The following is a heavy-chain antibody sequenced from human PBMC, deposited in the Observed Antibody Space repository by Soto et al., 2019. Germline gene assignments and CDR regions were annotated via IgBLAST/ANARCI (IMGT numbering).Heavy chain of an antibody. V-gene: IGHV1-69*13. CDR3: ARNIGYSYGTDKADSY. Sequence: SVKVSCKASGGTFSSYAISWVRQAPGQGLEWMGGIIPIFGTANYAQKFQGRVTITADESTSTAYMELSSLRSEDTAVYYCARNIGYSYGTDKADSYWGQGTLVTVSS. CDR2: IIPIFGTA. CDR1: GGTFSSYA. J-gene: IGHJ4*02. D-gene: IGHD5-18*01.